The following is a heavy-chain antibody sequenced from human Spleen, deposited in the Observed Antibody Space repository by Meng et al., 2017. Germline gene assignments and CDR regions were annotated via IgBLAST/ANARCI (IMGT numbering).Heavy chain of an antibody. J-gene: IGHJ5*02. V-gene: IGHV4-39*07. CDR2: MYYRGST. CDR3: ARGLNWFDP. Sequence: QVQLQESGPGLVKPSETLSLTCTVSGGSISSSSYYWGWIRQPPGKGLEWIGSMYYRGSTYYNPSLKSRVTISVDTSKNQFSLKLSSVTAADTVVYYCARGLNWFDPWGQGTLVTVSS. CDR1: GGSISSSSYY.